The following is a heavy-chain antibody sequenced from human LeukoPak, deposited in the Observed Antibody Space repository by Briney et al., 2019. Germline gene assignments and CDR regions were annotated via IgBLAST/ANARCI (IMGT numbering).Heavy chain of an antibody. CDR2: IYYSGST. D-gene: IGHD3-9*01. Sequence: SETLSLTCTVSGGSISSYYWSWIRQPPGKGLEWIGYIYYSGSTNYTHTLKTRFTISGDAAKNQSSLTLSSVTAADTAVYYCARHVRYYDILTGLTSYYFDYWGQGTLVTVSS. J-gene: IGHJ4*02. V-gene: IGHV4-59*08. CDR1: GGSISSYY. CDR3: ARHVRYYDILTGLTSYYFDY.